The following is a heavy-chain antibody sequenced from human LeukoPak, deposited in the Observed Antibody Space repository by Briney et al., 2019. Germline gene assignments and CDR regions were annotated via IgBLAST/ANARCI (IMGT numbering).Heavy chain of an antibody. CDR2: ISGSGGST. D-gene: IGHD2-15*01. CDR1: GFTFSSYA. CDR3: AKVSWDIVVVVGSLDY. V-gene: IGHV3-23*01. J-gene: IGHJ4*02. Sequence: GGSLRLSCAVSGFTFSSYAMSWVRQAPGKGLEWVSAISGSGGSTYYADSVKGRFTISRDNSKNTLYLQMNSLRAEDTAVYYCAKVSWDIVVVVGSLDYWGQGTLVTVSS.